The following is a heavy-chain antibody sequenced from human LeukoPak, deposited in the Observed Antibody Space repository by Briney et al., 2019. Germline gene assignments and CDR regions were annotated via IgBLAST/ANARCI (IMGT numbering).Heavy chain of an antibody. CDR1: GFGFSDSY. CDR3: STDPRLLIY. V-gene: IGHV3-11*01. CDR2: ISGSGSDI. D-gene: IGHD2-8*01. Sequence: GGSLRLSCVVSGFGFSDSYMTWIRQTPGKGLEWLAYISGSGSDIYYADSVKGRFTISRDNAKNSLYLQMNSLRPDDTALYYCSTDPRLLIYWGHGILVTVSS. J-gene: IGHJ4*01.